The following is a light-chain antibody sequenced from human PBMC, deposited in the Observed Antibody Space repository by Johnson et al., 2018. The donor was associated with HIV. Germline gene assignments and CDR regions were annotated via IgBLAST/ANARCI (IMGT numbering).Light chain of an antibody. CDR1: SSNIGNSY. Sequence: QSVLTQSPSVSAAPGQKVTISCSGSSSNIGNSYVSWYQQLPGTAPKLLIYDNNKRPSEIPDRFSGSKSGTSATLGITGLQTGDETDYYCGSWDSSLSAFVFGTGTKVTFL. CDR2: DNN. V-gene: IGLV1-51*01. J-gene: IGLJ1*01. CDR3: GSWDSSLSAFV.